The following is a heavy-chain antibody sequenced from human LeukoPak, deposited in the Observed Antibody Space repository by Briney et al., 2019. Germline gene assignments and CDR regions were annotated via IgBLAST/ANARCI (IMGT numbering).Heavy chain of an antibody. J-gene: IGHJ3*02. Sequence: ASVKVSCKVSGYTLTKLCMHWVRQAPGKGLEWMGSFDREGGETICAQRFQGRVTMTEDTSTDTAYMELSSLRSEDTAMYYCATVNGDWNSTSDAFDIWGQGTMVTVSS. CDR2: FDREGGET. CDR3: ATVNGDWNSTSDAFDI. CDR1: GYTLTKLC. D-gene: IGHD1-7*01. V-gene: IGHV1-24*01.